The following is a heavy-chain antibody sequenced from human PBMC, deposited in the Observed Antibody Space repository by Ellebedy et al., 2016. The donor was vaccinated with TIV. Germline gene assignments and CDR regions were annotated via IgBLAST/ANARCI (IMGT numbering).Heavy chain of an antibody. CDR1: GFTFSSYG. V-gene: IGHV3-23*01. D-gene: IGHD5-18*01. CDR3: ARERGYNYGDAFDI. CDR2: ISGSGGST. J-gene: IGHJ3*02. Sequence: GGSLRLSCAAPGFTFSSYGLSWVRQAPGKGLEWVSAISGSGGSTYYADSVKGRFTISRDNSKNTLYLQMNSLRAEDTAVYYCARERGYNYGDAFDIWGQGTMVTVSS.